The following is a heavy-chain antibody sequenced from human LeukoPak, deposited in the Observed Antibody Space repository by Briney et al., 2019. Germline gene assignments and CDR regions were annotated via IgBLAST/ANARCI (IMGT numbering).Heavy chain of an antibody. Sequence: EASVKVSCKASGYTFSNYVLTWVRQAPGQGLVWMGRISTYTGNSKYAQKFQDRVTMTTDTYTSTAYMEPSNLSSDDTAVYYCARTMTTMTTHGELDFWGQGTLVTVSS. CDR2: ISTYTGNS. CDR1: GYTFSNYV. CDR3: ARTMTTMTTHGELDF. V-gene: IGHV1-18*01. J-gene: IGHJ4*02. D-gene: IGHD4-17*01.